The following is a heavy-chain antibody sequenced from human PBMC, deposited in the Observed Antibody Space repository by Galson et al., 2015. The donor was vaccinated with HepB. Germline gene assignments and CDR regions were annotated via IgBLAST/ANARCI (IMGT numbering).Heavy chain of an antibody. V-gene: IGHV3-21*01. CDR2: ISSSSSYI. J-gene: IGHJ6*02. CDR3: AREGYTVTTLGSMDV. CDR1: GFTFSSYS. D-gene: IGHD4-17*01. Sequence: SLRLSCAASGFTFSSYSMNWVRQAPGKGLEWVSSISSSSSYIYYADSVKGRFTISRDNAKNSLYLQMNSLRAEDTAVYYCAREGYTVTTLGSMDVWGQGTTVTVSS.